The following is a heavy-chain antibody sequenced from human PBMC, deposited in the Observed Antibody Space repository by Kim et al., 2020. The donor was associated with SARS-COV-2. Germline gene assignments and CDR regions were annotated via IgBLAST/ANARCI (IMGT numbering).Heavy chain of an antibody. CDR1: GFTFSDSY. CDR2: ISPSGDTM. D-gene: IGHD5-12*01. J-gene: IGHJ4*02. V-gene: IGHV3-11*01. CDR3: AKAGHGYNAFEF. Sequence: GGSLRLSCAASGFTFSDSYMNWIRQAPGKGLEWVSFISPSGDTMFYSDSVKGRFTISRDNAKNSLYLQMNSLRVEDTAIYYCAKAGHGYNAFEFWGQGT.